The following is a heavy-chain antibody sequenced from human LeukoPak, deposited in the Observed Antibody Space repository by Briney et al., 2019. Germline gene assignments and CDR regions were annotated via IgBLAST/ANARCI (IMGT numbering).Heavy chain of an antibody. CDR3: SRENGAFSPFGY. CDR2: VSLSGLT. J-gene: IGHJ4*02. CDR1: GGSISSTTYY. V-gene: IGHV4-39*07. D-gene: IGHD2-8*01. Sequence: SETLSLTCSVSGGSISSTTYYWGWIRQPPGQGLEWIGEVSLSGLTNYNPSLRSRVIMALDTSKNHLSLHLTSVTAADTAVYYCSRENGAFSPFGYWGQGTLVTVPS.